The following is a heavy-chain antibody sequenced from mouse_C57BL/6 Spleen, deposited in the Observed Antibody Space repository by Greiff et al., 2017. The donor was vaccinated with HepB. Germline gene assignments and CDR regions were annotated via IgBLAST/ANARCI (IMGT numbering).Heavy chain of an antibody. V-gene: IGHV1-26*01. CDR3: ARNLYGYDGFDY. CDR2: INPNNGGT. J-gene: IGHJ2*01. D-gene: IGHD2-2*01. Sequence: VKQSHGKSLEWIGDINPNNGGTSYNQKFKGKATLTVDKSSSTAYMELRSLTSEDSAVYYCARNLYGYDGFDYWGQGTTLTVSS.